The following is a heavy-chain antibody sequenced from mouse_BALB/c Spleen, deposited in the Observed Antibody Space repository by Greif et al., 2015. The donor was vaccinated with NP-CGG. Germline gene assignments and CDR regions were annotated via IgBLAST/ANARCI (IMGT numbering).Heavy chain of an antibody. V-gene: IGHV5-4*02. CDR1: GFTFSDYY. CDR3: ARGGLLLAMDY. CDR2: ISDGGSYT. Sequence: EVKLMESGGGLVKPGGSLKLSCAASGFTFSDYYMYWVRQTPEKRLEWVATISDGGSYTYYPDSVKGRFTISRDNAKNNLYLQMSSLKSEDTAMYYCARGGLLLAMDYWGQGTSVTVSS. J-gene: IGHJ4*01. D-gene: IGHD2-3*01.